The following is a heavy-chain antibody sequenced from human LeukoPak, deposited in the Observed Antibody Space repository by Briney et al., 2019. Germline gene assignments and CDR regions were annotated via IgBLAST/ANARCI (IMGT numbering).Heavy chain of an antibody. Sequence: ASVTVSCKASGYTFTSYGISWVRQAPGQGLEWMGWISAYNGNTNYAQKLQGRVTMTTDTSTSTAYMELRSLRSDDTAVYYCARGGGQYYDFWSGYPTFDYWGQGTLVTVSS. J-gene: IGHJ4*02. D-gene: IGHD3-3*01. CDR3: ARGGGQYYDFWSGYPTFDY. CDR2: ISAYNGNT. CDR1: GYTFTSYG. V-gene: IGHV1-18*01.